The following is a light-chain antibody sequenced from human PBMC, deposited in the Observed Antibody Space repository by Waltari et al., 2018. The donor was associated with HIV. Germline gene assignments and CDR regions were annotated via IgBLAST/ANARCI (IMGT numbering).Light chain of an antibody. CDR2: DVT. CDR3: TSYTSNTAWV. CDR1: SSDVGGYNY. V-gene: IGLV2-14*01. Sequence: QSALTPPASVSGSPGQSITSSCTGTSSDVGGYNYVSWYQQYPGKPPKLMIYDVTDRPSGVSNRFSGSKSGNTASLTISGLQAEDEADYYCTSYTSNTAWVFGGGTKVTVL. J-gene: IGLJ3*02.